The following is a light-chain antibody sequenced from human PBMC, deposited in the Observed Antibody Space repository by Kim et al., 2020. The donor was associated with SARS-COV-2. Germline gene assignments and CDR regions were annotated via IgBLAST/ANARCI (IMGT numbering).Light chain of an antibody. CDR1: KLGDKY. J-gene: IGLJ2*01. Sequence: SYELTQPPSVSVSPGQTASITCSGDKLGDKYACWYQQKPGHSPVLVIYQDSKRPSGIPERFSGSNSGNTATLTISGTHAMDEADYYCQAWDSSTVVFGGG. CDR3: QAWDSSTVV. CDR2: QDS. V-gene: IGLV3-1*01.